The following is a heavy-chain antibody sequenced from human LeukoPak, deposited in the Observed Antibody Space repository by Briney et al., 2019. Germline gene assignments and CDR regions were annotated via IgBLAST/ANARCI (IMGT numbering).Heavy chain of an antibody. D-gene: IGHD6-19*01. CDR3: VRDPSVAGDDY. CDR2: SSSGGSAI. J-gene: IGHJ4*02. Sequence: PGGSLRLSCAASGFTFSSYEMNWVRQAPGKGLEWVSYSSSGGSAIYYADSVKGRFTISRENAKNSLYLQMNSLRAEDTAVYYCVRDPSVAGDDYWGQGNLVTVSS. V-gene: IGHV3-48*03. CDR1: GFTFSSYE.